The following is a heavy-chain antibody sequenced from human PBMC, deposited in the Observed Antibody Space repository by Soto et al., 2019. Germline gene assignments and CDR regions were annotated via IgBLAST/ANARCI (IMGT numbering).Heavy chain of an antibody. D-gene: IGHD3-3*01. J-gene: IGHJ5*02. CDR3: ATTNDFWSGYPETNWFDP. CDR2: IYYSGST. Sequence: QLQLQESGPGLVKPSETLSLTCTVSGGSISSSSYYWGWIRQPPGKGLEWIGSIYYSGSTYYNPSLKSRVTISVDTSKNQFSLKLSSVTAADTAVYYCATTNDFWSGYPETNWFDPWGQGTLVTVSS. CDR1: GGSISSSSYY. V-gene: IGHV4-39*01.